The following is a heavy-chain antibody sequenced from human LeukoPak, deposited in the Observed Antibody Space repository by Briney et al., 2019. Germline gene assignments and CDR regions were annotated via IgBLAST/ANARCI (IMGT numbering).Heavy chain of an antibody. Sequence: SETLSLTCTVSGGSISGYYWSWIRQPPGKGLEWIGEINHSGSTNYNPSLKSRVTISVDTSKNQFSLKLSSVTAADTAVYYCARGKYYDFWSGYSMYNWFDPWGQGTLVTVSS. J-gene: IGHJ5*02. CDR2: INHSGST. D-gene: IGHD3-3*01. CDR1: GGSISGYY. CDR3: ARGKYYDFWSGYSMYNWFDP. V-gene: IGHV4-34*01.